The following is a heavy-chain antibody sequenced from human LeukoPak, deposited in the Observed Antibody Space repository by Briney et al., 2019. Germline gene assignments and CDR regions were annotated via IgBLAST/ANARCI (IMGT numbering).Heavy chain of an antibody. J-gene: IGHJ4*02. D-gene: IGHD3-10*02. CDR2: AGWAGGTT. CDR3: AKELDTMFFDY. V-gene: IGHV3-43*01. Sequence: PGGSLRLSCATSGFSSHRYTIHWVRQAPGKGLEWVSLAGWAGGTTYYSDSVRGRFTISRDSGRNSVYLQMNSLTTDDTAFYFCAKELDTMFFDYWGQEALVTVSS. CDR1: GFSSHRYT.